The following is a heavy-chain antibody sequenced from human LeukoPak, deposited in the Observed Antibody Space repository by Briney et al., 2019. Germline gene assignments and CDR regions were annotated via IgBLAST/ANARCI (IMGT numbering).Heavy chain of an antibody. CDR2: IRSSGSTI. D-gene: IGHD3-22*01. Sequence: GGSLRLSCAASGFTFSDYYMSWSRHAPGKGLEWVSYIRSSGSTIYYADSVKGRFTISRDNAKNSLYLQMNSLRAEDTGVYYCARDQSPYYYDSSGYAPSDYWGQGTLVTVSS. CDR3: ARDQSPYYYDSSGYAPSDY. CDR1: GFTFSDYY. V-gene: IGHV3-11*01. J-gene: IGHJ4*02.